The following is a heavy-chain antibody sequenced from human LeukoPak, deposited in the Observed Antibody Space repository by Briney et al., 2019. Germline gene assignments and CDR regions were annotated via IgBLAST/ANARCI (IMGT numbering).Heavy chain of an antibody. CDR1: GFTFSTYF. J-gene: IGHJ4*02. D-gene: IGHD3-9*01. CDR3: ARDVAGILTGWPQYGGIAYVY. V-gene: IGHV3-30-3*01. Sequence: GSLRLSCAASGFTFSTYFMHWVRQAPGKGLEWVADIASDGSHTFYVESVKGRFTISRDNSKNTLYLQMNSLRAEDTAVYFYARDVAGILTGWPQYGGIAYVYWGQGTLVTVSS. CDR2: IASDGSHT.